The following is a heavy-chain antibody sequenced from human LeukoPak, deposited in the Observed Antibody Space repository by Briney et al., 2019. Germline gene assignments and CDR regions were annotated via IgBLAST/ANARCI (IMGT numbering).Heavy chain of an antibody. D-gene: IGHD2-15*01. CDR2: IIPIFGTA. CDR1: GGTFSSNT. J-gene: IGHJ5*02. CDR3: ARDGVQCSGGSCYDNWFDP. V-gene: IGHV1-69*05. Sequence: SVKVSCKASGGTFSSNTISWVRQAPGQGLECMGGIIPIFGTANYAQKFQGRVTMTRDMTTSTVYMELSSLRSEDTAVYYCARDGVQCSGGSCYDNWFDPWGQGTLVTVSS.